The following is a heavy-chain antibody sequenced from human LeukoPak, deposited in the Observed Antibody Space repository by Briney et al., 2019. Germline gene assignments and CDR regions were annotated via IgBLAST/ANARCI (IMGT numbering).Heavy chain of an antibody. Sequence: SVKVSCKASGRTFSSYAISWVRQAPGQGLEWMGGIIPIVGKANYAQRFQGRVTITTDESTSTAYMELSSLRSEDTAVYYCAGRSVVVTAIRYYFDYWGQGTLVTVSS. CDR3: AGRSVVVTAIRYYFDY. V-gene: IGHV1-69*05. J-gene: IGHJ4*02. D-gene: IGHD2-21*02. CDR2: IIPIVGKA. CDR1: GRTFSSYA.